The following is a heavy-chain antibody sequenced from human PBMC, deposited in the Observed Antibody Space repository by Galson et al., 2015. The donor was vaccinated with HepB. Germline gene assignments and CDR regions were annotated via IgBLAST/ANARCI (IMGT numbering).Heavy chain of an antibody. CDR2: IYSGGST. CDR1: AFTVKSNY. J-gene: IGHJ3*02. V-gene: IGHV3-66*01. CDR3: VRDPEGATVFPNAFDI. D-gene: IGHD4-17*01. Sequence: SLRLSCAASAFTVKSNYMSWVRQAPGKGLEWVSIIYSGGSTYYADSVKGRFSISRDNSKNTLYLQMNSLRVEDTAVYYCVRDPEGATVFPNAFDIWGQGTLVTVSS.